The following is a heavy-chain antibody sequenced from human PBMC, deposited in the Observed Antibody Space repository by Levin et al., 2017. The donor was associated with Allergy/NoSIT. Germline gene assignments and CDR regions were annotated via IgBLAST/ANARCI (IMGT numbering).Heavy chain of an antibody. J-gene: IGHJ4*02. CDR2: IYAGNGNT. CDR1: GYTFTNHA. D-gene: IGHD5-18*01. CDR3: ARCHTYGEVDF. Sequence: GESLKISCKTSGYTFTNHAVHWVRQAPGQGLEWLGWIYAGNGNTKYSQRFQGRVTITRDTSASTAYMELSSLRYEDTAVYYCARCHTYGEVDFWGQGILVTVSS. V-gene: IGHV1-3*01.